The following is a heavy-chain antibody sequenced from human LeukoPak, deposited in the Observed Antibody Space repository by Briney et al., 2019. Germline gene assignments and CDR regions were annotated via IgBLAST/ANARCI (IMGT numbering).Heavy chain of an antibody. Sequence: GGSLRPSCAASGFTFSSYSMNWVRQAPGKGLEWVSYISSSSSTIYYADSVKGRFTISRDNAKNSLYLQMNSLRAEDTAVYYCARDLFTAVAGLFDYWGQGTLVTVSS. V-gene: IGHV3-48*01. J-gene: IGHJ4*02. CDR2: ISSSSSTI. D-gene: IGHD6-19*01. CDR1: GFTFSSYS. CDR3: ARDLFTAVAGLFDY.